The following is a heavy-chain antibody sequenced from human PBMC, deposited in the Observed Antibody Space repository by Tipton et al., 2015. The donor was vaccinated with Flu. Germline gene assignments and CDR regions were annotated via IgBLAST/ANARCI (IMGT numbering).Heavy chain of an antibody. CDR2: IYYSGST. CDR3: ARARAPYYYYAMNV. V-gene: IGHV4-31*03. CDR1: GGSISSGGAY. D-gene: IGHD3-16*01. Sequence: LRLSCTVSGGSISSGGAYWSWIRQLPGKGLEWIGGIYYSGSTYYSPSLESRVIVSVDTSKNQFSLKLNSVTAADTAVYYCARARAPYYYYAMNVWGQGTTVTVSS. J-gene: IGHJ6*02.